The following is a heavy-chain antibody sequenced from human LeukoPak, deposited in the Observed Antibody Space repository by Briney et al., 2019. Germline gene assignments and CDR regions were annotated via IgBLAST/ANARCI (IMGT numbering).Heavy chain of an antibody. D-gene: IGHD2-2*01. CDR3: ARDPYCSSTSCPVGFDY. Sequence: SETLSLTCTVSGGSISSSNYYWGWIRQPAGKTLEWIGRIYTTGNTDYNPSLRGRFTISVDTSKNQFSLKLSSVTAADTAVYYCARDPYCSSTSCPVGFDYWGQGALVTVSS. V-gene: IGHV4-61*02. CDR1: GGSISSSNYY. J-gene: IGHJ4*02. CDR2: IYTTGNT.